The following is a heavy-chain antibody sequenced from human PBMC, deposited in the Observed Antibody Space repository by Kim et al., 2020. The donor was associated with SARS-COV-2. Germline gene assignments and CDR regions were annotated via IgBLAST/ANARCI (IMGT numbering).Heavy chain of an antibody. V-gene: IGHV1-2*06. CDR1: GYRFTDYY. Sequence: ASVKVSCKASGYRFTDYYLHWVRRAPGQGLEWMGRINPFNGDTIYEQKFHGRVTMARDTSISTAYMDLNRLTSDDTAVYYCARDRDMVRGVSTKFNWFDPWGQGTLVTVAS. CDR3: ARDRDMVRGVSTKFNWFDP. J-gene: IGHJ5*02. CDR2: INPFNGDT. D-gene: IGHD3-10*01.